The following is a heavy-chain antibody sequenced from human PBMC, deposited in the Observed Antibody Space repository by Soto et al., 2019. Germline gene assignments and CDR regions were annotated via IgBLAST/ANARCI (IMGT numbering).Heavy chain of an antibody. CDR1: GFTFTSYA. CDR3: ARDTGNWNYDY. J-gene: IGHJ4*02. CDR2: ISYDGSNT. Sequence: QVQLVESGGGVVQPGRSLRLSCTASGFTFTSYAMHWVRQAPGKGLEWVALISYDGSNTYYADSVKGRFTISRDNSKNTLYLQMNSLRAEDTAVYYCARDTGNWNYDYWGQGTLVTVSS. V-gene: IGHV3-30-3*01. D-gene: IGHD1-7*01.